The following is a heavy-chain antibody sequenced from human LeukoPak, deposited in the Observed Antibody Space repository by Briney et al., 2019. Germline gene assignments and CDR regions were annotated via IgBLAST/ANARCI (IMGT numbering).Heavy chain of an antibody. J-gene: IGHJ3*02. CDR3: TRGLPRANDAFDI. V-gene: IGHV4-39*01. Sequence: GSLRLSCAASGFTVSSNYMSWIRQPPGKGLEWIGSIYYGGTTYYNPSLKSRVSISVDTSESQFSLKLSSVTAADTALYYCTRGLPRANDAFDIWGRGTMVTVSS. CDR2: IYYGGTT. CDR1: GFTVSSNY.